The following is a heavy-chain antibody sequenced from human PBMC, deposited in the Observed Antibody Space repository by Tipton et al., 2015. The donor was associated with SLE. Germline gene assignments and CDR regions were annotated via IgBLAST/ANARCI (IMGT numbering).Heavy chain of an antibody. J-gene: IGHJ3*01. V-gene: IGHV1-8*01. Sequence: QSGAEVKKPGASVKVSCKASGYTFTRYDINWVRQAAGQGLEWMGWMNPNSANTDYAQKFQGRVTMTRNTSIRTAYMELSSLRSEDRAVYYCARGGKGVTRSAFDVWGQGTVVTVSS. CDR2: MNPNSANT. CDR3: ARGGKGVTRSAFDV. CDR1: GYTFTRYD. D-gene: IGHD3-10*01.